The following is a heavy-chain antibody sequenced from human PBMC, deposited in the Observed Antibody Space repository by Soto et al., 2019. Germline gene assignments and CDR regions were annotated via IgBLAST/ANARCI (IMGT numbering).Heavy chain of an antibody. CDR2: IYYSGST. D-gene: IGHD3-10*01. CDR3: ARFYMVRGVMGAFDI. CDR1: GGSISSGGYY. V-gene: IGHV4-31*03. Sequence: PSETLSLTCTVSGGSISSGGYYWSWIRQHPGKGLEWIGYIYYSGSTYYNPSLKSRVTISVDTSKNQFSLKLSSVTAADTAVYYCARFYMVRGVMGAFDIWGQGTMVTVS. J-gene: IGHJ3*02.